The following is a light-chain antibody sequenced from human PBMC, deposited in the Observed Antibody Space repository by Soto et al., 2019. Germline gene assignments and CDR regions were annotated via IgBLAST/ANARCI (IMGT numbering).Light chain of an antibody. CDR3: CSYAGTNTWV. CDR1: STNVGSSNF. CDR2: DGS. J-gene: IGLJ2*01. V-gene: IGLV2-23*01. Sequence: QSALTQPASVSGSPGQSITISCTGTSTNVGSSNFVSWYQQYPGKAPRLVIYDGSKRPSGVSIRFSGSKSGNTASLTISGLQTEDEAGYYCCSYAGTNTWVFGGGTKLTVL.